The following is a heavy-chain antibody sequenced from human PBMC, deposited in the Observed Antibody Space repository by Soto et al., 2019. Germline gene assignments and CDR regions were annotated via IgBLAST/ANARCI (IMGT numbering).Heavy chain of an antibody. CDR3: ARDRGSYALDY. V-gene: IGHV1-18*01. CDR1: GYTFTSCG. CDR2: ISANNGNT. J-gene: IGHJ4*02. D-gene: IGHD1-26*01. Sequence: QVQLVQSGAEVKKPGASVKVSCKASGYTFTSCGMCWVRQAPGQGREWMGWISANNGNTNSAQKIQGRVTMTTDTSTSTANMELRSLRSDDTAVYYCARDRGSYALDYWGQGTLVTVSS.